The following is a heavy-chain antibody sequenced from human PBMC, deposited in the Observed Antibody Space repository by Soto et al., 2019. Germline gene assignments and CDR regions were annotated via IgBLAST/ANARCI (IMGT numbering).Heavy chain of an antibody. CDR3: AREFSDYAGY. Sequence: QVQLVQSGAAVKKPGASVKVSCKTSGYTFTSYDINWVRQAAGQGLEWMGWMNPNNGNIAYAQKFQGRVTMTRDTSISTAYMELTSLRSEDTAVYYCAREFSDYAGYWGQGTLVTVSS. CDR2: MNPNNGNI. D-gene: IGHD4-17*01. CDR1: GYTFTSYD. J-gene: IGHJ4*02. V-gene: IGHV1-8*01.